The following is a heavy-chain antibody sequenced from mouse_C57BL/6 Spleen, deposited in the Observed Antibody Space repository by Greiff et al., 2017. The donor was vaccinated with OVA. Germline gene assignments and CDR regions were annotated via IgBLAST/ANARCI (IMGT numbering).Heavy chain of an antibody. V-gene: IGHV5-9-1*02. CDR2: ISSGGDYI. Sequence: EVMLVESGEGLVKPGGSLKLSCAASGFTFSSYALSWVRQTPEKRLEWVAYISSGGDYIYYADTVKGRFTISRDNARNTLYLQMSSLKSEDTAMYYCTRGGSSPSAYWGQGTLVTVSA. CDR1: GFTFSSYA. D-gene: IGHD1-1*01. J-gene: IGHJ3*01. CDR3: TRGGSSPSAY.